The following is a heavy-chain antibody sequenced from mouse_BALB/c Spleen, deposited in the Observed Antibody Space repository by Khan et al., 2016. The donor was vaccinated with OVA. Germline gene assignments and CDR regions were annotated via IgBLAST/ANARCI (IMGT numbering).Heavy chain of an antibody. V-gene: IGHV9-3-1*01. Sequence: QIQLVQSGPELKKPGETVKISCKASGYTFTSFGMNWVKQAPGKGLEWMGWINTYTGEPTYADDFKGRFAFSLETSASTAYLQINNLKNEDTATYFCARPPYFSYRMAYWGQGTSVTVSS. CDR3: ARPPYFSYRMAY. D-gene: IGHD2-14*01. CDR1: GYTFTSFG. J-gene: IGHJ4*01. CDR2: INTYTGEP.